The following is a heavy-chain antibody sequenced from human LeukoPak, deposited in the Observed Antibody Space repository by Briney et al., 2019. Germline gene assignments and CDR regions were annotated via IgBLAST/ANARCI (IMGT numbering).Heavy chain of an antibody. CDR2: ISSSSSYI. Sequence: PGGSLRLSCAASGFTFSSHCMNWARQAPGKGLEWVSSISSSSSYIYYADSVKGRFTISRDNAKNSLYLQMNSLRAEDTAVYYCARDAGAYGSGSYLGYWGQGTLVTVSS. D-gene: IGHD3-10*01. CDR1: GFTFSSHC. J-gene: IGHJ4*02. CDR3: ARDAGAYGSGSYLGY. V-gene: IGHV3-21*01.